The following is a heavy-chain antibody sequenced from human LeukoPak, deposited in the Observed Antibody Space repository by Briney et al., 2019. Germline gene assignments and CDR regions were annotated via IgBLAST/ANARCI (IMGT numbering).Heavy chain of an antibody. V-gene: IGHV1-18*04. CDR1: GYTFINYG. D-gene: IGHD2-15*01. CDR3: ARYCSGGSCYSHLYYYYGMDV. J-gene: IGHJ6*04. CDR2: ISAYNGNT. Sequence: ASVKVSCRASGYTFINYGINWVRQAPGQGLEWMGWISAYNGNTNYAQKLQGRVTMTTDTSTSTAYMELRSLRSDGTAVYYCARYCSGGSCYSHLYYYYGMDVWGKGTTVTVSS.